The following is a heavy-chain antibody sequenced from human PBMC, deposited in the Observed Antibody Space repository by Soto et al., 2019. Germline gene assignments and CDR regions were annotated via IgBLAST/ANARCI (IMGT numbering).Heavy chain of an antibody. CDR1: GFTFSSYS. D-gene: IGHD1-1*01. CDR3: ASIVHTTVSHYYYAMDV. V-gene: IGHV3-48*02. J-gene: IGHJ6*02. CDR2: ISSGSGTI. Sequence: GGSLRLSCAASGFTFSSYSMNWVRQAPGKGPEWVSYISSGSGTIYYADSVKGRFTISRHSAKNSLYLQMNSLRDEDTAAYYCASIVHTTVSHYYYAMDVWGQGTTVTVSS.